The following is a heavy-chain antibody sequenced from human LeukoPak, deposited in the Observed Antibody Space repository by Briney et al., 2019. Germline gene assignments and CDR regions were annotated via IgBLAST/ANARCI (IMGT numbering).Heavy chain of an antibody. CDR2: INSDGSWT. J-gene: IGHJ4*02. D-gene: IGHD2-2*01. V-gene: IGHV3-74*01. Sequence: PGGSLRLSCAASGNYWMHWVRQVPGKGLVWVSHINSDGSWTSYADSVKGRFTISRDNSKNTLYLQMNSLRAEDTAVYYCARVGDCSSTSCFYWAPFDYWGQGTLVTVSS. CDR1: GNYW. CDR3: ARVGDCSSTSCFYWAPFDY.